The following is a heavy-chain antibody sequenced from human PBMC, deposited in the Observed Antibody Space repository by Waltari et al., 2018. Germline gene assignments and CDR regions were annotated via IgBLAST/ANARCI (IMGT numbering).Heavy chain of an antibody. V-gene: IGHV4-34*01. CDR1: GGSFSGYY. D-gene: IGHD3-10*01. Sequence: QVQLQQWGAGLLKPSETLSLTCAVYGGSFSGYYWSWIRQPPGKGLDWIGEINQSGGTNYTPSSKSRVTISVDTSKNQFSLKRSSVTGADTAVYYCARGRKWFGVFYYYGMDVWGQGTTVTVSS. CDR3: ARGRKWFGVFYYYGMDV. J-gene: IGHJ6*02. CDR2: INQSGGT.